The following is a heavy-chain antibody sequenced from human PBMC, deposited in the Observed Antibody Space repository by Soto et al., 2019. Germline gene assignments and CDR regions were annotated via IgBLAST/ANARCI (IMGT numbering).Heavy chain of an antibody. CDR2: ISSSSSYI. D-gene: IGHD3-22*01. CDR3: ARNLYYYDSSGYSFYYGMDV. J-gene: IGHJ6*02. Sequence: GGSLRLSCAASGFTFSSYSMNWVRQAPEKGLEWVSSISSSSSYIYYADSVKGRFTISRDNAKNSLYLQMNSLRAEDTAVYYCARNLYYYDSSGYSFYYGMDVWGQGTTVTVSS. V-gene: IGHV3-21*01. CDR1: GFTFSSYS.